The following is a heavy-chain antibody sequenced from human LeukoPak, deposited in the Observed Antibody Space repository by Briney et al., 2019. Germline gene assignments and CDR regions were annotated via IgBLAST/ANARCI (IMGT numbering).Heavy chain of an antibody. V-gene: IGHV1-2*02. J-gene: IGHJ4*02. CDR1: GYTFTGYY. Sequence: ASVKVSCKASGYTFTGYYMHWVRQAPGQGLEWMGWINPNSGGTNYAQKFQGRVTMTRDTSISTAYMELSRLRSDDTAVYYCAREYTMIVVVRGYFDYWGQGTLVTVSS. D-gene: IGHD3-22*01. CDR2: INPNSGGT. CDR3: AREYTMIVVVRGYFDY.